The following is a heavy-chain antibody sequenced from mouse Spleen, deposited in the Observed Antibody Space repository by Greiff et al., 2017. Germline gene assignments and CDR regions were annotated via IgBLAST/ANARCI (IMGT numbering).Heavy chain of an antibody. V-gene: IGHV5-6*01. CDR2: ISSGGSYT. CDR3: ARHAFYY. J-gene: IGHJ2*01. Sequence: EVKLVESGGDLVKPGGSLKLSCAASGFTFSSYGMSWVRQTPDKRLEWVATISSGGSYTYYPDSVKGRFTISRDNAKNTLYLQMSSLKSEDTAMYYCARHAFYYWGQGTTLTVSS. CDR1: GFTFSSYG.